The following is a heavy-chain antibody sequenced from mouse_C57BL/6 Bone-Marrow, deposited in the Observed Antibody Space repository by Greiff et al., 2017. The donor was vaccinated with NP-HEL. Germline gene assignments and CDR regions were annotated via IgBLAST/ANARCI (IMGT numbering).Heavy chain of an antibody. CDR1: GYSITSGYY. CDR3: ARGGYGNYWAMDY. CDR2: ISYDGSN. Sequence: EVQLQQSGPGLVKPSQSLSLTCSVTGYSITSGYYWNWIRQFPGNKLEWMGYISYDGSNNYNPSLKNRISITRDTSKNQFFLKLNSVTTEDTATYYCARGGYGNYWAMDYWGQGTSVTVSS. V-gene: IGHV3-6*01. J-gene: IGHJ4*01. D-gene: IGHD2-1*01.